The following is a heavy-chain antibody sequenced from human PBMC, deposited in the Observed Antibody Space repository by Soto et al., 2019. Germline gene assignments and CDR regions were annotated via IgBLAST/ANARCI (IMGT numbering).Heavy chain of an antibody. D-gene: IGHD4-17*01. CDR1: GGTFSSYT. CDR3: ASQDDYGDPKYFDY. J-gene: IGHJ4*02. CDR2: IIPILGIA. Sequence: QVQLVQSGAVVKKPGSSVKVSCKASGGTFSSYTISWVRQAPGQGLEWMGRIIPILGIANYAQKFQGRVTITADKSTSTAYMELSSLRSEDTAVYYCASQDDYGDPKYFDYWGQGTLVTVSS. V-gene: IGHV1-69*02.